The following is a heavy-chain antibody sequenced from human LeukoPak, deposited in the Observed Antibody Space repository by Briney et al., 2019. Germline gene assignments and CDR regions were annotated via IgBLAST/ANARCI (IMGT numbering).Heavy chain of an antibody. Sequence: SETLSLTCTVSGGSISSYYWSWIRQPPGKGLEWIEYIYYSGSTNYNPSLKSRVTISVDTSKNQFSLKLSSVTAADTAVYYCASGAWFGELLPAYWGQGTLVTVSS. J-gene: IGHJ4*02. CDR1: GGSISSYY. D-gene: IGHD3-10*01. CDR3: ASGAWFGELLPAY. CDR2: IYYSGST. V-gene: IGHV4-59*08.